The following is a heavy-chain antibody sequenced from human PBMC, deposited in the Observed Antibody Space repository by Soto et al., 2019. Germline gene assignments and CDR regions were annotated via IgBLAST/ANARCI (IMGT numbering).Heavy chain of an antibody. J-gene: IGHJ6*02. V-gene: IGHV1-18*04. Sequence: WASVKVSCKASGYTFTSYGISWVRQAPGQGLEWMGWISAYNGNTNYAQKLQGRVTMTTDTSTSTAYMELRSLRSDDTAVYYCAREGGGCSSTSCYPYYYGMDVWGQGTTVTVSS. CDR3: AREGGGCSSTSCYPYYYGMDV. D-gene: IGHD2-2*01. CDR1: GYTFTSYG. CDR2: ISAYNGNT.